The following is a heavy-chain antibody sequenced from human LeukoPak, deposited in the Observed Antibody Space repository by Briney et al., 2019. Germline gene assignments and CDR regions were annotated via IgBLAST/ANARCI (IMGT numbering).Heavy chain of an antibody. Sequence: SSETLSLTCAVYGGSFSGYYWSWIRQPPGKGLEWIGEINHSGSTNYNPSPKSRVTISVDTSKNQFSLKLSSVTAADTAVYYCARSADLDVYYDFWSGYRYWGQGTLVTVSS. CDR3: ARSADLDVYYDFWSGYRY. CDR1: GGSFSGYY. D-gene: IGHD3-3*01. CDR2: INHSGST. V-gene: IGHV4-34*01. J-gene: IGHJ4*02.